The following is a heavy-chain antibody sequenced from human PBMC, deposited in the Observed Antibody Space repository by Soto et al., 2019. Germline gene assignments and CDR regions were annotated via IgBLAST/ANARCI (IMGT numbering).Heavy chain of an antibody. Sequence: GGSLRLSCAASGFTFGDYYMSWIRRAPGKGLEWVSYISSGGSVIYYADSVKGRFTISRDNAKNSLYLQMNSLRAEDTAVYYCARDGYCSGTTCYYTLDYWGQGALVTSPQ. CDR3: ARDGYCSGTTCYYTLDY. D-gene: IGHD2-2*03. J-gene: IGHJ4*02. CDR1: GFTFGDYY. CDR2: ISSGGSVI. V-gene: IGHV3-11*01.